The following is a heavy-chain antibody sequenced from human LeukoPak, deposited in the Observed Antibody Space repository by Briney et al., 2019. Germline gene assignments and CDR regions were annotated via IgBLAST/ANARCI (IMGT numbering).Heavy chain of an antibody. Sequence: SETLSLTCTVSGGSISSYYWSWIRQPPGKGLEWSGYIYYSGSTNYNPSLKSRVTISVDTSKNQFSLKLRSVTAADTAVYYCALTYSIYDSSGYYPEHPQFDYWGQGTLVTVSS. V-gene: IGHV4-59*01. CDR1: GGSISSYY. J-gene: IGHJ4*02. CDR2: IYYSGST. CDR3: ALTYSIYDSSGYYPEHPQFDY. D-gene: IGHD3-22*01.